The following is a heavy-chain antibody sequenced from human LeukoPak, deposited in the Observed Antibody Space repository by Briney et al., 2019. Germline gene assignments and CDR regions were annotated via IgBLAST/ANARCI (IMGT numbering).Heavy chain of an antibody. D-gene: IGHD2-15*01. CDR2: ISSGGTYI. CDR1: GFTFDTYA. V-gene: IGHV3-21*01. J-gene: IGHJ4*02. Sequence: GASLRLSCAASGFTFDTYAMTWVRQAPGKGLEWVSSISSGGTYIYYAESVRGRSTISRDNTKNFLYLELSTLRVEDTAVYYCARDRPTGRSRGVVVQWGQGTLVSVSS. CDR3: ARDRPTGRSRGVVVQ.